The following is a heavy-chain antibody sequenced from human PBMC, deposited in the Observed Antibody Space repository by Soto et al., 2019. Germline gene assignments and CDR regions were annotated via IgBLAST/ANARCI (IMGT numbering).Heavy chain of an antibody. V-gene: IGHV1-69*06. D-gene: IGHD5-12*01. CDR2: IIPIFGTA. J-gene: IGHJ5*02. CDR1: GGAFSSYS. CDR3: ARSDIVDTTPLNWFDT. Sequence: SVKVSCKASGGAFSSYSISWVRHAPGQGLEWMGGIIPIFGTANYSQKFQGRVTITADKSTSTAYMELSSLRSEDTAVYYCARSDIVDTTPLNWFDTWGQGTLVTVYS.